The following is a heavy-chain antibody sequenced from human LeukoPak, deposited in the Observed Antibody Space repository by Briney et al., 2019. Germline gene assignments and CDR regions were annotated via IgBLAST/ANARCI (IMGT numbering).Heavy chain of an antibody. Sequence: SETLSLTCTVSGGSISSYYWSWIRQPAGKGLEWIGRIYTSGSTNYNPSLKSRVTMSVDTSKNQFSLKLSSVTAADTAVYYCASVLYYYDSSAHGAFDIWGQGTMVTVSS. J-gene: IGHJ3*02. CDR1: GGSISSYY. CDR3: ASVLYYYDSSAHGAFDI. D-gene: IGHD3-22*01. V-gene: IGHV4-4*07. CDR2: IYTSGST.